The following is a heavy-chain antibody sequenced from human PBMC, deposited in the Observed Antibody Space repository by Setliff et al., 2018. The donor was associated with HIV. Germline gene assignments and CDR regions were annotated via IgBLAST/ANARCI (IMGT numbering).Heavy chain of an antibody. CDR3: VRDFHDSSGYSDF. J-gene: IGHJ4*02. Sequence: GGSLRLSCAASGFTLSSYSMNWVRQAPGKGLEWVSSISSSSSYIYYADSVKGRFTISRDNARNSLYLQMNSLRVEDTAVYYCVRDFHDSSGYSDFWGQGTLVTVSS. CDR2: ISSSSSYI. V-gene: IGHV3-21*01. CDR1: GFTLSSYS. D-gene: IGHD3-22*01.